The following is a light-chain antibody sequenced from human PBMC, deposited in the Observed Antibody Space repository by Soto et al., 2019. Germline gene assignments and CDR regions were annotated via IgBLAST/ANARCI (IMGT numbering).Light chain of an antibody. Sequence: EIVLTQSPGILSLSPGERATLSCRASQSISSTYLAWYQQKPGQTPRLLIYGASSRATGIPDRFSGSGSGTEFTLTISSLHPDDFATYYCHQYNNYSPTFGQGTKVDIK. V-gene: IGKV3-20*01. CDR2: GAS. CDR3: HQYNNYSPT. CDR1: QSISSTY. J-gene: IGKJ1*01.